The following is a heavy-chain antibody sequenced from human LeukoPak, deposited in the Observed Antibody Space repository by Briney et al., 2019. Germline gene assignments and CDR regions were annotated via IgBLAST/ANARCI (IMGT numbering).Heavy chain of an antibody. J-gene: IGHJ4*02. CDR2: INHSGST. CDR1: GGSFSGYY. CDR3: ARFSYYYDSSGTLDY. V-gene: IGHV4-34*01. Sequence: PSETLSLTCAVYGGSFSGYYWSWIRQPPGKGLEWIGEINHSGSTNYNPSLKSRVTISVDTSKNQFSLKLSSVTAADTAVYYCARFSYYYDSSGTLDYWGQGTLVTVSS. D-gene: IGHD3-22*01.